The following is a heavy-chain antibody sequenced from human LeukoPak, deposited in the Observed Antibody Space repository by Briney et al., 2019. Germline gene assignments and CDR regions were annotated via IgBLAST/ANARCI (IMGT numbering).Heavy chain of an antibody. V-gene: IGHV3-21*01. CDR2: ISSSRSYI. Sequence: GGSLRLSCAASGFTFSSYSMNWVRQAPGKELEWVSSISSSRSYIYYADSVKGRFTISRDNAKNSLYLQMNSLRAEDTAVYYCARASCSGGSCYLDYWGQGTLVTVSS. D-gene: IGHD2-15*01. CDR3: ARASCSGGSCYLDY. J-gene: IGHJ4*02. CDR1: GFTFSSYS.